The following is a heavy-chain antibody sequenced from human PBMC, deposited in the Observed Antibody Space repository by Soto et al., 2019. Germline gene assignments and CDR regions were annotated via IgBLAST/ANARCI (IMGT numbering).Heavy chain of an antibody. D-gene: IGHD3-22*01. J-gene: IGHJ6*02. CDR2: VSPYDGKT. CDR1: AYTFSSYG. V-gene: IGHV1-18*04. CDR3: ARGGYYDSSGSRNYHYYGLKV. Sequence: QAQLMQSGAEVKRPGASVKVSCRSSAYTFSSYGITWVRQAPGQGLEWLGWVSPYDGKTNYAPSFQGRVYMSTDTSANTAVMERRSFRVDYTANYYCARGGYYDSSGSRNYHYYGLKVWGQGTTVTVS.